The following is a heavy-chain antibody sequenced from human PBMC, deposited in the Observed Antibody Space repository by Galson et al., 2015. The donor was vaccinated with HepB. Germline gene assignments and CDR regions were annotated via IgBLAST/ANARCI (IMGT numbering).Heavy chain of an antibody. CDR3: ARVDRSSWYYFDY. CDR2: INPTGGST. J-gene: IGHJ4*02. Sequence: SVKVSCKASGYAFSSNYMHWVRQAPGQGLEWMGVINPTGGSTSYSQKFQGRVTMTRDTSTSTVYMELSSLTSEDTAMYYCARVDRSSWYYFDYWGQETLVTVSS. CDR1: GYAFSSNY. D-gene: IGHD6-13*01. V-gene: IGHV1-46*01.